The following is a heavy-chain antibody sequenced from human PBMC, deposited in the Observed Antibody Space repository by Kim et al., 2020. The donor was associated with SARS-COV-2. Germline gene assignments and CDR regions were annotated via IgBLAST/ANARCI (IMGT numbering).Heavy chain of an antibody. J-gene: IGHJ4*02. D-gene: IGHD1-20*01. CDR2: T. V-gene: IGHV4-28*03. Sequence: TYYNPSLKSRVTMSVDRSKNQFSLKLSSVTAADTAVYYCARDNNWNNVDYWGQGTLVTVSS. CDR3: ARDNNWNNVDY.